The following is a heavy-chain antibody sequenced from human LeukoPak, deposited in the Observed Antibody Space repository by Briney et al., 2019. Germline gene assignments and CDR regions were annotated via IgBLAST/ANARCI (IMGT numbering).Heavy chain of an antibody. J-gene: IGHJ4*02. Sequence: GGSLRLSCAGSGFIFADVAMHWVRQVPGKGLEWVSGINWNSGTVGYADSVKGRFTISRDNAKNSLYLQMNSLRAEDTAVYYCASGLRFLEWLPFDYWGQGTLVTVSS. CDR2: INWNSGTV. CDR3: ASGLRFLEWLPFDY. V-gene: IGHV3-9*01. CDR1: GFIFADVA. D-gene: IGHD3-3*01.